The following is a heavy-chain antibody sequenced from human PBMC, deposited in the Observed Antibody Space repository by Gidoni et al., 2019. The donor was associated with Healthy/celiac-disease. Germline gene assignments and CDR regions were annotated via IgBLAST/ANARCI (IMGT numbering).Heavy chain of an antibody. CDR3: ARIGRYYYDRSGYYSIGYCDY. J-gene: IGHJ4*02. V-gene: IGHV2-26*01. D-gene: IGHD3-22*01. CDR2: IFSNDEK. Sequence: TLKESGPVLVKPTATLTLTCPVSGFSLSNARIGVSWIRQPPGKALEWLAHIFSNDEKSYSTDLKSRRTIAKDTTKSQVVITMTNMEPGDTATDYGARIGRYYYDRSGYYSIGYCDYWGQGTLVTVSS. CDR1: GFSLSNARIG.